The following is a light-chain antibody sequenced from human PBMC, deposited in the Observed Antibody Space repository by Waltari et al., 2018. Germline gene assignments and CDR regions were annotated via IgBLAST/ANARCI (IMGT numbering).Light chain of an antibody. Sequence: QSVLTQPPSASGAPGQRVTISCSGSSSNIGSNPVAWYQQLPGTAPKLLIYRDNQRPSGVPDRFSGSKSGTSASLAISGLQSDDEADYYCAAWDDSLNGLFGGGTKLTVL. CDR1: SSNIGSNP. V-gene: IGLV1-44*01. CDR2: RDN. CDR3: AAWDDSLNGL. J-gene: IGLJ3*02.